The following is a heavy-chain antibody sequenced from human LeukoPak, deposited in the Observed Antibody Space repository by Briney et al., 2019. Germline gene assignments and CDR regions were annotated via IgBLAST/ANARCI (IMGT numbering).Heavy chain of an antibody. Sequence: GESLKISRKASGYSFTTYWIGWVRQMPGRGLEGMGMIYPGDFDTKYSPSFQGQVTISVDRSITTAYLQRSSLRVSDTATYYCAQPVRSGRGNCFDPWGRGTLVTVSS. CDR2: IYPGDFDT. CDR1: GYSFTTYW. J-gene: IGHJ5*02. D-gene: IGHD3-10*01. V-gene: IGHV5-51*01. CDR3: AQPVRSGRGNCFDP.